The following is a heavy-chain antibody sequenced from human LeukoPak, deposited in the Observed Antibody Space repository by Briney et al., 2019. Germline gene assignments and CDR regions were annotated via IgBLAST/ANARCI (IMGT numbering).Heavy chain of an antibody. Sequence: SETLSLTCTVSGYSISSGYYWGWIRQPPGKGLEWIGSIYHSGSTYYNPSLKSRVTISVDTSKNQFSLKLSSVTAADTAVYYCARDVRFRGYSYGFANYHYYYMDVWGKGTTVTVSS. J-gene: IGHJ6*03. D-gene: IGHD5-18*01. CDR3: ARDVRFRGYSYGFANYHYYYMDV. V-gene: IGHV4-38-2*02. CDR2: IYHSGST. CDR1: GYSISSGYY.